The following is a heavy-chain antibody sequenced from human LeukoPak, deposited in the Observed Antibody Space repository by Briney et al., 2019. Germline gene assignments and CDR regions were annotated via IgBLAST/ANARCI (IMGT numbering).Heavy chain of an antibody. V-gene: IGHV4-59*08. CDR3: ARQGGYASPFDY. Sequence: PSETLSLTCTVSGGSISSYYWNWIRQPPGKGLEWIGNIYNSGSTNYNPSLKSRVTISVDSSKKQFSLKLISVTAADTAVYYCARQGGYASPFDYWGQGTLVTVSS. CDR1: GGSISSYY. CDR2: IYNSGST. D-gene: IGHD5-12*01. J-gene: IGHJ4*02.